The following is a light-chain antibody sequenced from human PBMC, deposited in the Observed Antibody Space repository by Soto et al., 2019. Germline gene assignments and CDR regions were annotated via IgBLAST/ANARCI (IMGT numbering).Light chain of an antibody. V-gene: IGKV1-12*01. J-gene: IGKJ4*01. Sequence: DIQMTQSPSSVSASVGDRVTITCRASHAINSWLAWYQQKPGKAPKLLIYAASTMQSGVPSRFSGSGSGTEFTLTISSLQPADSATYFCQQSNSFPRTFGGGTKVEVK. CDR3: QQSNSFPRT. CDR2: AAS. CDR1: HAINSW.